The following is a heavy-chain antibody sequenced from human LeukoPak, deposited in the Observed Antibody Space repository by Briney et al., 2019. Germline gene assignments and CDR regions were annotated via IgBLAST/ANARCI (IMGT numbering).Heavy chain of an antibody. CDR2: INPNSGGT. CDR1: GYTFTGYY. CDR3: ARDSPVGATSPLDY. Sequence: GASVKVSCKASGYTFTGYYMHWVRQAPGQGLEWMGRINPNSGGTDYAQKFQGRVTMTRDTSISTAYMELSRLRSDDTAVYYCARDSPVGATSPLDYWGQGTLVTVSS. J-gene: IGHJ4*02. V-gene: IGHV1-2*06. D-gene: IGHD1-26*01.